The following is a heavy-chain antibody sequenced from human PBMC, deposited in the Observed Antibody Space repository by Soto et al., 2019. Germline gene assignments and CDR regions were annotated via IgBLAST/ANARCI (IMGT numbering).Heavy chain of an antibody. CDR1: GYTFTGYY. CDR3: ARVPRSSSIWSMDV. CDR2: INPNSGGT. D-gene: IGHD6-13*01. Sequence: GASVKVSCKASGYTFTGYYMHWVRQAPGQGLEWMGWINPNSGGTNYAQKFQGWVTMTRDTSISTAYMELSRLRSDDTAVYYCARVPRSSSIWSMDVWGQGTTVTVSS. V-gene: IGHV1-2*04. J-gene: IGHJ6*02.